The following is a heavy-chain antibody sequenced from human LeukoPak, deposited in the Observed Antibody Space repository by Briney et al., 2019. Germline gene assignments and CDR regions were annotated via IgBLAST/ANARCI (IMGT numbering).Heavy chain of an antibody. CDR3: ARWRVSSSTWYSTYYYYFYMDV. CDR2: VDHTGST. Sequence: SETLSLTCTVSDDSITMYYWTWIRQPPGKGLEWIGYVDHTGSTNFNPSLNGRVSISRDTSKNLFSLRLRSVTAADTAVYFCARWRVSSSTWYSTYYYYFYMDVWGKGTTVTVSS. D-gene: IGHD1-1*01. V-gene: IGHV4-59*01. CDR1: DDSITMYY. J-gene: IGHJ6*03.